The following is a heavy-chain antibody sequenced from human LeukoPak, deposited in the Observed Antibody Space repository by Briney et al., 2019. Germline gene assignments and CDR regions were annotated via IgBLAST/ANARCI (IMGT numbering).Heavy chain of an antibody. J-gene: IGHJ4*02. D-gene: IGHD6-13*01. CDR3: ARDRRASSSWYDY. V-gene: IGHV1-2*02. CDR1: GYTFTGYY. CDR2: INPNSGGT. Sequence: ASVTVSRKASGYTFTGYYMHWVRQAPGQGLEWMGWINPNSGGTNYAQKFQGRVTMTRDTSISTAYMELSRLRSDDTAVYYCARDRRASSSWYDYWGQGTLVTVSS.